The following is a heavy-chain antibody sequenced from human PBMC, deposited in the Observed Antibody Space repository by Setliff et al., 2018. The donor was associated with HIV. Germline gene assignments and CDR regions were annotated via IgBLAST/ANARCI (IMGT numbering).Heavy chain of an antibody. V-gene: IGHV4-39*02. Sequence: KTSETLSLTCTVSGGSVSSRGYYWGWIRQPPGKGPEWIANILYGGNTYYNPSLKSRVTISVDTSKNHFSLKLSSVTAADTAVYYCAKGVAGLQYYYYYMDVWGKGTTVTVSS. CDR3: AKGVAGLQYYYYYMDV. CDR2: ILYGGNT. J-gene: IGHJ6*03. D-gene: IGHD6-19*01. CDR1: GGSVSSRGYY.